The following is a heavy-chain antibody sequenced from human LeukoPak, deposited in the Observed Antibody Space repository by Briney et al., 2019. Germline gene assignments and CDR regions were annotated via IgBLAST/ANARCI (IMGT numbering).Heavy chain of an antibody. CDR3: ASASGNYYHTGY. V-gene: IGHV3-74*01. CDR1: GFAFSRLW. Sequence: GSLRLSCAASGFAFSRLWMHWVRQPPGQGLVWVARIDTDGRTTTYADFVKGRFTISRDNAKNTVYLQTNSLRAEDTAVYYCASASGNYYHTGYWGQGTLVSVPS. D-gene: IGHD1-26*01. J-gene: IGHJ4*02. CDR2: IDTDGRTT.